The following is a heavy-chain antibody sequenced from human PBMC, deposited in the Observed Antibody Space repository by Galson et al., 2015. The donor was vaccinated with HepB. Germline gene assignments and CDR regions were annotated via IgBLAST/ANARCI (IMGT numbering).Heavy chain of an antibody. CDR1: INNNY. CDR3: ARLYSGSYWGFYFDY. V-gene: IGHV4-59*08. CDR2: IYSNGVT. D-gene: IGHD1-26*01. Sequence: INNNYWGWIRQSPGKGLEWIGYIYSNGVTNFSPSLKSRLTMSLDTSKNQFSLKLSSVTAADTAVYYCARLYSGSYWGFYFDYWGQGTLVTVSS. J-gene: IGHJ4*02.